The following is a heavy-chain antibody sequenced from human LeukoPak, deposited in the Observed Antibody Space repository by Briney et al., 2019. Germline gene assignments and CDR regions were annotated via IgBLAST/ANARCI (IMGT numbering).Heavy chain of an antibody. Sequence: SVKVFCKASGGTFSSYAISWVRQAPGQGLEWMGGIIPIFGTANYAQKFQGRVTITADESTSTAYMELSSLRSEDTAVYYCAREITMVRGVISRYYYYMDVWGKGTTVTISS. D-gene: IGHD3-10*01. CDR3: AREITMVRGVISRYYYYMDV. CDR2: IIPIFGTA. V-gene: IGHV1-69*13. J-gene: IGHJ6*03. CDR1: GGTFSSYA.